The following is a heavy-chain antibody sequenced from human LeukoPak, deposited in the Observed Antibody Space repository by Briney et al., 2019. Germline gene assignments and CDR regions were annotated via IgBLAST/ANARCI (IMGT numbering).Heavy chain of an antibody. CDR2: ISGSGGST. J-gene: IGHJ4*02. CDR1: GFTFSSYA. V-gene: IGHV3-23*01. D-gene: IGHD3-22*01. Sequence: GGSLRLSCAASGFTFSSYAMSWVRQAPGKGLEWVSAISGSGGSTYYADSVKGRFTISRDNCKHTLYLQMNSVRAEDTAVYCCAKAPDYYDSSGYYWLGYWGQGSLVTVSS. CDR3: AKAPDYYDSSGYYWLGY.